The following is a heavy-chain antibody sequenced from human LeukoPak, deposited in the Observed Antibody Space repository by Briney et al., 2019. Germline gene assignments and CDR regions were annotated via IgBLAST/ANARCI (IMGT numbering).Heavy chain of an antibody. D-gene: IGHD6-6*01. CDR3: ARDQVAARSNYYYGMDV. V-gene: IGHV3-53*01. CDR2: IYSGGST. J-gene: IGHJ6*02. CDR1: GFTVSSNY. Sequence: PGGSLRLSCAASGFTVSSNYMSWVRQAPGKGLEWVSVIYSGGSTYYADSVKGRFTISRDNSKNTLYLQMNSLRAEDTAVYYRARDQVAARSNYYYGMDVWGQGTTVTVSS.